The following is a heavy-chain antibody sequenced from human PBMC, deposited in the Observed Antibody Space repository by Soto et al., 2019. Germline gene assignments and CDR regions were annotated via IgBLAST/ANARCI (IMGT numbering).Heavy chain of an antibody. Sequence: GASVKVSCKASGYTFTCYYMPWARQAPGQGLEWMGWINPNSGGTNYAQKFQGRVTMTRDTSISTAYMELSRPRYDDTAAYYCASEDFGYFYAAGGCSSPNHHALGICDQGPRVAIS. CDR3: ASEDFGYFYAAGGCSSPNHHALGI. J-gene: IGHJ3*02. CDR2: INPNSGGT. CDR1: GYTFTCYY. D-gene: IGHD3-22*01. V-gene: IGHV1-2*02.